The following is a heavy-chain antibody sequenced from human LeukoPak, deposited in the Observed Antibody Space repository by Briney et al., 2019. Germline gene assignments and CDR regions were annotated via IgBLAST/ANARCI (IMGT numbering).Heavy chain of an antibody. Sequence: ASVKVSCKASGYTFTSYDINWVRQATGQGLEWMGWMNPKSGYTGYAQEFQGRVTITRDTSINTAYMELSSLTSEDTAVYYCARVDGSPDSWGQGTLVTVSS. CDR3: ARVDGSPDS. CDR2: MNPKSGYT. J-gene: IGHJ4*02. V-gene: IGHV1-8*01. CDR1: GYTFTSYD. D-gene: IGHD2-15*01.